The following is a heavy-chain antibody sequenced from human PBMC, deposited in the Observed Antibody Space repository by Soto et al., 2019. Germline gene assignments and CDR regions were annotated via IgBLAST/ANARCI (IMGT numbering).Heavy chain of an antibody. V-gene: IGHV1-2*04. Sequence: QVQLVQSGAEVKKPGASVKVSCKASGYTFTGYYMHWVRQAPGQGLEWMGWINPNSGGTNYAQKFQGWVTMTRDTPISTAYMELSRLRSDDTAVYYCARGPGGYQLLKFDWFDPWGQGTLVTVSS. CDR2: INPNSGGT. CDR1: GYTFTGYY. J-gene: IGHJ5*02. CDR3: ARGPGGYQLLKFDWFDP. D-gene: IGHD2-2*01.